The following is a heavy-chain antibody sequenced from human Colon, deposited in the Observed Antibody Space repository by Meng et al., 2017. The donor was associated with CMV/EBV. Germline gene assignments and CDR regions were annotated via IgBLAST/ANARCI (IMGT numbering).Heavy chain of an antibody. CDR3: ARGWPPDF. D-gene: IGHD6-13*01. J-gene: IGHJ1*01. Sequence: GSLRLSCSASGFTFRSYSFTWVRQAPGKGLEWLSSISDTSTYIYYADSVKGRFTISRDHAKNSVFLQMDSLRAEDTAVYYCARGWPPDFWGQGTLVTVSS. V-gene: IGHV3-21*01. CDR2: ISDTSTYI. CDR1: GFTFRSYS.